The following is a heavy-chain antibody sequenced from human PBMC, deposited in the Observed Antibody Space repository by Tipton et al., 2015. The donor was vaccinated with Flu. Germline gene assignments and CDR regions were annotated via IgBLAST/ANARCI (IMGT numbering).Heavy chain of an antibody. J-gene: IGHJ5*02. V-gene: IGHV4-34*01. CDR3: ARPLTQIVVVPAAIDWFDP. Sequence: LSLTCAVYGGSFSGYYWSWIRQPPGKGLEWIGEINHSGSTNYNPSLKSRVTISVDTSKNQFSLKLSSVTAADTAVYYCARPLTQIVVVPAAIDWFDPWGQGTLVTVSS. CDR1: GGSFSGYY. D-gene: IGHD2-2*02. CDR2: INHSGST.